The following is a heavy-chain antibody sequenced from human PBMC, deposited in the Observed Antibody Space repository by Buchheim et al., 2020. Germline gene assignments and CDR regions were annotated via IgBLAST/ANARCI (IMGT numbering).Heavy chain of an antibody. Sequence: EVQLVESGGGLVQPGGSLRLSCAASGFTFSSYEMNWVRQAPGKGLEWVSYISSSGSTIYYADSVKGRFTISRDNAKNSLYLQMNSLRAGDTAVYYCAGSVYDSSGYYYTYYYYGMDVWGQGTT. V-gene: IGHV3-48*03. CDR2: ISSSGSTI. CDR1: GFTFSSYE. J-gene: IGHJ6*02. D-gene: IGHD3-22*01. CDR3: AGSVYDSSGYYYTYYYYGMDV.